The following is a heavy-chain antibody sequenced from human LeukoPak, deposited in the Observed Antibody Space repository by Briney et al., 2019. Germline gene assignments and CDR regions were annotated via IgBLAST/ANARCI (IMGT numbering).Heavy chain of an antibody. Sequence: PGGSLRLSCAASGFTFSSYWMHWVRQPPGKGLVWVSRIKTDGSSTSYADSVKGRFTISRDNSKNTLCLQMNSLRAEDTAVYYCAWLPLRYFDWQRVGEPMLEAFDIWGQGTMVTVSS. J-gene: IGHJ3*02. CDR2: IKTDGSST. CDR1: GFTFSSYW. D-gene: IGHD3-9*01. V-gene: IGHV3-74*01. CDR3: AWLPLRYFDWQRVGEPMLEAFDI.